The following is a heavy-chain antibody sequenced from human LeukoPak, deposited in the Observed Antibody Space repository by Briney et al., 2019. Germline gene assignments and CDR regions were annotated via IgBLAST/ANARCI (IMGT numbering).Heavy chain of an antibody. V-gene: IGHV3-43D*03. CDR1: GFTFDDYA. CDR2: ISWDGGSP. Sequence: GGSLRLSCAASGFTFDDYAMHWVRQAPGKGLEWVSLISWDGGSPYYADSVKGRFTISRDNAKNTLYLQMNSLRAEDTAVYFCASGELDSLYYFDYWGQGTLVTVSS. D-gene: IGHD1-1*01. J-gene: IGHJ4*02. CDR3: ASGELDSLYYFDY.